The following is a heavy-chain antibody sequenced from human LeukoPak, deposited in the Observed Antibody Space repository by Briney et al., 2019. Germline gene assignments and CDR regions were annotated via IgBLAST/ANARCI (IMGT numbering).Heavy chain of an antibody. V-gene: IGHV3-30*03. D-gene: IGHD3-10*01. CDR3: AILGVYGSGNAFDI. CDR1: GFTFSSYG. J-gene: IGHJ3*02. Sequence: GGSLRLSCAASGFTFSSYGMHWVRQAPGKGLEWVAVISYDGSNKYYADSVKGRFTISRDNSKNTLYLQMNSLRAEDTAVYYCAILGVYGSGNAFDIWGQGTMATVSS. CDR2: ISYDGSNK.